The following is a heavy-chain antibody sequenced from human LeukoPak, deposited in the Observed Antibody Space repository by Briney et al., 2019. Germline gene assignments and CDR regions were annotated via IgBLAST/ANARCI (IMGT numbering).Heavy chain of an antibody. CDR1: GFTFSSYA. V-gene: IGHV3-23*01. CDR3: AKDGLRYFDWFTTGDC. CDR2: ISGSGGST. Sequence: GGSLRLSCAASGFTFSSYAMSWVRQAPGKGLEWVSAISGSGGSTYYADSVKGRFTISSDNSKNTLYLQMNSLRAEDTAVYYCAKDGLRYFDWFTTGDCWGQGTLVTVSS. D-gene: IGHD3-9*01. J-gene: IGHJ4*02.